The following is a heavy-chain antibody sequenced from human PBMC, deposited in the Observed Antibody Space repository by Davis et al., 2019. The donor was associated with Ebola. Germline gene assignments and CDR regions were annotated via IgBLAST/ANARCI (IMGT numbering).Heavy chain of an antibody. D-gene: IGHD7-27*01. CDR1: GGSISSGGYY. CDR2: IYYSGST. J-gene: IGHJ5*02. Sequence: PSETLSLTCTVSGGSISSGGYYWSWIRQPPGKGLEWIGYIYYSGSTNYNPSLKSRVTISVDTSKNQFSLKLSSVTAADTAVYYCAKSPPDRGSGERGWFDPWGQGTLVTVSS. V-gene: IGHV4-61*08. CDR3: AKSPPDRGSGERGWFDP.